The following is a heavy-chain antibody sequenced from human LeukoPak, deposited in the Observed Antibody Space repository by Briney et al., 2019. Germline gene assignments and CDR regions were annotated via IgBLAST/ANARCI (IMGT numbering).Heavy chain of an antibody. Sequence: SETLSLTCTVSGYSISSGYYWGWIRQPPGKGLEWIGSGSTYYNPSLKSRVTISVDTSKNQFSLKLRSVTAADTAVYYCARMISSGWRRGDAFDIWGQGTMVTVSS. CDR2: SGST. V-gene: IGHV4-38-2*02. CDR3: ARMISSGWRRGDAFDI. J-gene: IGHJ3*02. CDR1: GYSISSGYY. D-gene: IGHD6-19*01.